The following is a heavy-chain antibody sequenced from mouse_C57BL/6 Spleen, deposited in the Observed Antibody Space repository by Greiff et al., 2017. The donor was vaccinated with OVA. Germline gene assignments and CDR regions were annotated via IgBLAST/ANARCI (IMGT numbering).Heavy chain of an antibody. J-gene: IGHJ4*01. Sequence: QVQLQQPGAELVKPGASVKLSCKASGYTFTSYWMQWVKQRPGQGLEWIGEIDPSDSYTNYNQKFKGTAKLTVDTSSSTAYMPLSSLTSEDSAVYYCARHYYGSSPYAMDDWGQGTSVTVSS. CDR2: IDPSDSYT. CDR3: ARHYYGSSPYAMDD. CDR1: GYTFTSYW. D-gene: IGHD1-1*01. V-gene: IGHV1-50*01.